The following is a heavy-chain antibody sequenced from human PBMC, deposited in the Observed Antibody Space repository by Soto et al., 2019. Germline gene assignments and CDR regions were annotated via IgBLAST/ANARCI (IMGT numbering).Heavy chain of an antibody. CDR2: MNANSGNT. V-gene: IGHV1-8*01. J-gene: IGHJ6*02. CDR1: GYTFTSYD. CDR3: AREKTSRGMDV. Sequence: QVQLVQSGAEVKKPGASVKVSCKASGYTFTSYDINWVRQATGQGLEWMGWMNANSGNTGYAQKFQGRVTMTRNPSITTAYMELSSLRSEATAVYYCAREKTSRGMDVWGQATTVTVSS.